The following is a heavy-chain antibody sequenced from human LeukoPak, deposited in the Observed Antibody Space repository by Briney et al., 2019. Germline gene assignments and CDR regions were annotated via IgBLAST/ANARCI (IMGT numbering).Heavy chain of an antibody. Sequence: SETLSLTCAVYGGSFSGYYWGWIRQPPGKGLEWIGEINHSGSTNYNPSLKSRVTISVDTSKNQFSLKLSSVTAADTAVYYCARAKASSSWYDLLGNWFDPWGQGTLVTVSS. CDR3: ARAKASSSWYDLLGNWFDP. J-gene: IGHJ5*02. CDR2: INHSGST. D-gene: IGHD6-13*01. CDR1: GGSFSGYY. V-gene: IGHV4-34*01.